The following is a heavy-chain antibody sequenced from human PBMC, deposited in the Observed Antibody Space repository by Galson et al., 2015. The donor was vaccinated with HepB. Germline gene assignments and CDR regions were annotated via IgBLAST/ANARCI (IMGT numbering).Heavy chain of an antibody. J-gene: IGHJ4*02. CDR2: IYPGDSDT. Sequence: QSGAEVKKPGESLKISCKGSGYSFTSYWIGWVRQMPGKGLEWMGIIYPGDSDTRYSPSFQGQVTISADKSISTAYLQWSSLKASDTAMYYCARHVPYYDSSGYYLFDYWGQGTLVTVSS. D-gene: IGHD3-22*01. CDR1: GYSFTSYW. CDR3: ARHVPYYDSSGYYLFDY. V-gene: IGHV5-51*01.